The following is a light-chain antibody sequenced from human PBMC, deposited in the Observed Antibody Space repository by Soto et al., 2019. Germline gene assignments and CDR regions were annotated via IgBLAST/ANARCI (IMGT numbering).Light chain of an antibody. CDR1: QNINTY. CDR3: QQTSSAPFT. Sequence: DIQMTQSPYSLSAAVGDRVTITCRASQNINTYLNWYQQKPGKDPKPLIFDAASLQSGVPSRFSGSGSRTDVTLTITSLQPEDFATYYCQQTSSAPFTFGPGTKVDIK. J-gene: IGKJ3*01. CDR2: DAA. V-gene: IGKV1-39*01.